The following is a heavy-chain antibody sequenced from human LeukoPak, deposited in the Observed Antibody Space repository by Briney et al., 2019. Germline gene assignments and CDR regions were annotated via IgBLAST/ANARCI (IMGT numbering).Heavy chain of an antibody. CDR1: GGSISSYY. Sequence: SETLSLTCTVSGGSISSYYWSWIRQPPGKGLEWIGDIYYSGSTNYNPSLKSRVTISVDMSKNQFSLKLSSVTAADTAVYYCARLRMVRGPIGYWGQGTLVTVSS. D-gene: IGHD3-10*01. J-gene: IGHJ4*02. CDR3: ARLRMVRGPIGY. CDR2: IYYSGST. V-gene: IGHV4-59*08.